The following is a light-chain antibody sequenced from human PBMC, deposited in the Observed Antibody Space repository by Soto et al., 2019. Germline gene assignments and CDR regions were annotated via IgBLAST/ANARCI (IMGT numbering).Light chain of an antibody. CDR2: GAS. CDR1: QSVNKDY. Sequence: EIVLTQSPGTLALSPGDRATLSCRASQSVNKDYLVWYQEKPSQAPRRLIYGASSRATGIPARFSGRGFGTEFTLTISRLEPEDFATYYCQQAGDFPWTFGRGTKVDIK. V-gene: IGKV3-20*01. CDR3: QQAGDFPWT. J-gene: IGKJ1*01.